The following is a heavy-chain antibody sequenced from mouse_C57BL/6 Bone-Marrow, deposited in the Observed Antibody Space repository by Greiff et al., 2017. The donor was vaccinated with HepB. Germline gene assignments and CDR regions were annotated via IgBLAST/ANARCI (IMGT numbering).Heavy chain of an antibody. CDR3: AMIYYGNSAWFAY. CDR1: GYTFTSYG. J-gene: IGHJ3*01. V-gene: IGHV1-81*01. Sequence: VQLQQSGAELARPGASVKLSCKASGYTFTSYGISWVKQRTGQGLEWIGEIYPRSGNTYYNEKFKGKATLTADKSSSTAYMELRSLTSEDSAVYFCAMIYYGNSAWFAYWCQGTLVTVSA. CDR2: IYPRSGNT. D-gene: IGHD2-1*01.